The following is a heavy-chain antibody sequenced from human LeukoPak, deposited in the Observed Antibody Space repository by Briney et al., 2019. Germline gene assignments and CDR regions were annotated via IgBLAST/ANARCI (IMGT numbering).Heavy chain of an antibody. D-gene: IGHD3-22*01. J-gene: IGHJ4*02. Sequence: ASVKVSCKTSGYTFTSYGISWVRQAPGQGLEWVGWISTYNGNTNYAQKLQGRVTMTTDTSTSTAYMELRSLRSDDTAVYYCARVYYYDSSGHKGGYYFDYWGQGTLVTVSS. V-gene: IGHV1-18*01. CDR3: ARVYYYDSSGHKGGYYFDY. CDR1: GYTFTSYG. CDR2: ISTYNGNT.